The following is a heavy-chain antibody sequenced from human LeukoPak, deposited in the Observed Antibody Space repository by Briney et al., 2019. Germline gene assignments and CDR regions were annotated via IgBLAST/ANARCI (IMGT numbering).Heavy chain of an antibody. CDR3: ARASGCNYGVYYYMDV. J-gene: IGHJ6*03. Sequence: SVKVSCKASGGTFSNYAISWVRQAPGQGLEWMGGIIPIFGTANYAQKFQGRVTITADKSTSTAYMELSSLRSEDTAVYYCARASGCNYGVYYYMDVWGKGTTVTVSS. CDR1: GGTFSNYA. V-gene: IGHV1-69*06. CDR2: IIPIFGTA. D-gene: IGHD5-18*01.